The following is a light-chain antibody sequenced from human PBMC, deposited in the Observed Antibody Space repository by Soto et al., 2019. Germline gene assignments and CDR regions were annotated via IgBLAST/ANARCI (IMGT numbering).Light chain of an antibody. CDR2: RDS. V-gene: IGLV3-9*01. CDR3: HVWDSSTAL. J-gene: IGLJ3*02. CDR1: NIGTRN. Sequence: SYELTQPLSVSVPLGQTASITCGGNNIGTRNVHWYQQKPGQAPVLVVYRDSNRPSGIPERFSGSNSGNTATLTISRAQAGEEADYYCHVWDSSTALFGGGTKVTVL.